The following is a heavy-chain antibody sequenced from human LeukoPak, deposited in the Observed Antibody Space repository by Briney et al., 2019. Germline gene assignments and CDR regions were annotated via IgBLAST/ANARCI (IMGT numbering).Heavy chain of an antibody. V-gene: IGHV3-20*04. J-gene: IGHJ2*01. CDR1: GFTFYDYG. CDR2: INWNGGST. D-gene: IGHD2-2*01. CDR3: ARGPSYCSSTSCYHWYFDL. Sequence: PGGSLRLSCAASGFTFYDYGMSWVRHAPGKGVEWVSGINWNGGSTGYADSVKGRFTISRDNAKNSLYLQMNSLRAEDTALYYCARGPSYCSSTSCYHWYFDLWGRGTLVTVSS.